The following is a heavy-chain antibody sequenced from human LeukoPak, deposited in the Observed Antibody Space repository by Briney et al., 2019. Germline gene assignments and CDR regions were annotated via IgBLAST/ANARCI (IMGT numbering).Heavy chain of an antibody. CDR3: AKDSELAPFDY. D-gene: IGHD1-26*01. Sequence: GRSLRLSCAPSGFTFSSYGMHWVRQAPGKGLEWVAFIRYDGSDKHYADSVQGRFTISRDNSRDTLYLQMNSLTTEDTAVYYCAKDSELAPFDYWGPGTLVTVSS. J-gene: IGHJ4*02. CDR2: IRYDGSDK. V-gene: IGHV3-30*02. CDR1: GFTFSSYG.